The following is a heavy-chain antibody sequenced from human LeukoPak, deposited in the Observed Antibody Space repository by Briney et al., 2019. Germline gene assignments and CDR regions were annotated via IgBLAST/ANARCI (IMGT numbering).Heavy chain of an antibody. CDR3: ERQAGIAVAAYDY. CDR2: ISGSGGST. V-gene: IGHV3-23*01. CDR1: GNYW. J-gene: IGHJ4*02. D-gene: IGHD6-19*01. Sequence: GGSLRLSCAASGNYWMHWVRQAPGKGLEWVSAISGSGGSTYYADSVKGRFTISRDNSKNTLYLQMNSLRAEDTAVYYCERQAGIAVAAYDYWGQGTLVTVSS.